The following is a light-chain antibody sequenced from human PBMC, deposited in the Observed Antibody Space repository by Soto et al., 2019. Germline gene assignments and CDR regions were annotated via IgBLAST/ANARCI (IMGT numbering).Light chain of an antibody. CDR3: QQYNSYSLT. Sequence: DIQTTQSPSTLSASVGDRVTITCRASQSISSRLAWYQQKPGKAPKLLIYDASNLESGVPSRFSGSGSGTEFTLTISSLQPDDFATYYCQQYNSYSLTFGGGTKVEIK. V-gene: IGKV1-5*01. J-gene: IGKJ4*01. CDR2: DAS. CDR1: QSISSR.